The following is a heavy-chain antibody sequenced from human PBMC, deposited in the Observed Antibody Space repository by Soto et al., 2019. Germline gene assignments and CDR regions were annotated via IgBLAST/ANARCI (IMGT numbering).Heavy chain of an antibody. CDR2: IIPMFGIA. D-gene: IGHD4-17*01. CDR1: GGTFSSYT. Sequence: QVQLVQSGAAVKKPGSSVKVSCKASGGTFSSYTISWVRQAPGQGLEWMGRIIPMFGIANSAQQFQGGVTITADKSTSTAYMELSSLRSEGTAVYYCARGYGDSHDYWGQGTLVTVSS. V-gene: IGHV1-69*02. CDR3: ARGYGDSHDY. J-gene: IGHJ4*02.